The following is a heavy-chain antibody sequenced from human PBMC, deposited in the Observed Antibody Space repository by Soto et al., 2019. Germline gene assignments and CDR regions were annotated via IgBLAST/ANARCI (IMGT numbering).Heavy chain of an antibody. D-gene: IGHD2-15*01. J-gene: IGHJ4*02. CDR1: GFSFRNYW. CDR3: ARDIGYSSFDY. CDR2: INHDGSEQ. V-gene: IGHV3-7*01. Sequence: EVQLVESGGDLVQPGGSLRLSCEVSGFSFRNYWMSWVRQAPGKGLEWVANINHDGSEQNFLDSVKGRFTISRDNGKNSLFLHMNSLRAEDTAVYYCARDIGYSSFDYWGQGTLVTVSS.